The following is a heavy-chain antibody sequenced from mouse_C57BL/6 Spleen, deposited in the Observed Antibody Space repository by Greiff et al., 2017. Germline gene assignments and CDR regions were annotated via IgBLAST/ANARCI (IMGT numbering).Heavy chain of an antibody. CDR1: GYTFTSYW. J-gene: IGHJ2*01. CDR2: IHPNSGST. V-gene: IGHV1-64*01. CDR3: AKPVFTTDRGYFDY. D-gene: IGHD6-1*01. Sequence: QVQLQPPGAELVKPGASVTLSCKASGYTFTSYWMHWVKQRPGQGLEWIGMIHPNSGSTNYNEKFKRKATLTVDKSSTTAYMQRSSQTTEDTAVYYWAKPVFTTDRGYFDYGGQGTTLTVSS.